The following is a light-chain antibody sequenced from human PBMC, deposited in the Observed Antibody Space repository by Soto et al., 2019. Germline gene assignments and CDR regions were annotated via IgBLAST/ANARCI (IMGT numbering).Light chain of an antibody. CDR2: DAS. CDR3: QQSHA. J-gene: IGKJ2*01. Sequence: DIQMTQTRSSLSASVGDRVAITCRASQSISTSLNWYQQRPGRAPKLLISDASTLQSGVPSRFSGSGSGTDFTLTISSLQPEDFATYYCQQSHAFGQGTKLEIK. CDR1: QSISTS. V-gene: IGKV1-39*01.